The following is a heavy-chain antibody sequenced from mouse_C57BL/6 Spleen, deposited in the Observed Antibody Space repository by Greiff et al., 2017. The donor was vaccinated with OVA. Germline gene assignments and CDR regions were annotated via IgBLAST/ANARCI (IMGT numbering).Heavy chain of an antibody. CDR3: ARRGITTVVDYFAN. Sequence: EVQLQQSGPELVKPGASVKISCKASGYTFTDYYMNWVKQSHGKSLEWIGDINPNNGGTSYNQKFMGKATLTVDKSSNTDYMELRSLTSEDSAVDYWARRGITTVVDYFANWGQGTTLTVSA. J-gene: IGHJ2*01. CDR2: INPNNGGT. CDR1: GYTFTDYY. V-gene: IGHV1-26*01. D-gene: IGHD1-1*01.